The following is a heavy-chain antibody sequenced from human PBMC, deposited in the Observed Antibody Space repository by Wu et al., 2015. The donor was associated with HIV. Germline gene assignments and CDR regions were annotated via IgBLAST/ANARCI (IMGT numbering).Heavy chain of an antibody. CDR1: GYTLTELS. Sequence: QVQLVQSGAEVKKPGASVKVSCKVSGYTLTELSMHWVRQAPGKGLEWMGGFDPEDGETIYAQKFQGRVTLTEDTSTDTAYMELSSLRSEDTAVYYCATPPPRYYYGSGSYYWFDPWGQGTLVTVSS. J-gene: IGHJ5*02. D-gene: IGHD3-10*01. V-gene: IGHV1-24*01. CDR2: FDPEDGET. CDR3: ATPPPRYYYGSGSYYWFDP.